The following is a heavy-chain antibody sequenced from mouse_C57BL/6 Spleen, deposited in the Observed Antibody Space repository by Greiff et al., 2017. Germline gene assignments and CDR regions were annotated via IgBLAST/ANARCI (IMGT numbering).Heavy chain of an antibody. V-gene: IGHV5-9-1*02. Sequence: EVHLVESGEGLVKPGGSLKLSCAASGFTFSSYAMSWVRQTPEKRLEWVAYISSGGDYIYYADTVKGRFTISRDNARNTLYLQMSSLKSEDTAMYYCTRDKIYDGYYDYYAMDYWGQGTSVTVSS. CDR2: ISSGGDYI. CDR3: TRDKIYDGYYDYYAMDY. D-gene: IGHD2-3*01. J-gene: IGHJ4*01. CDR1: GFTFSSYA.